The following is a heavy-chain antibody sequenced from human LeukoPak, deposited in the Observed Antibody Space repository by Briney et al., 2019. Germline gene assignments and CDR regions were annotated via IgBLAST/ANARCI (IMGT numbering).Heavy chain of an antibody. CDR1: GYAFTSYG. CDR3: ARGGAIIAAAGTFQH. V-gene: IGHV1-18*01. CDR2: ISAYNGNT. Sequence: ASVKVSCKASGYAFTSYGISWVRQAPGQGLEWMGWISAYNGNTNYAQKLQGRVTMTTDTSTSTAYMELRSLRSDDTAVYYCARGGAIIAAAGTFQHWGQGTLVTVSS. D-gene: IGHD6-13*01. J-gene: IGHJ1*01.